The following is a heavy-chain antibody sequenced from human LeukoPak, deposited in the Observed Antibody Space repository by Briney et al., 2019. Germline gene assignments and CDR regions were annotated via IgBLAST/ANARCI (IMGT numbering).Heavy chain of an antibody. CDR3: ARVPGFVGYFDY. D-gene: IGHD3-16*02. V-gene: IGHV4-34*01. CDR1: GGSFSGYY. J-gene: IGHJ4*02. Sequence: PSETLSLTCAVYGGSFSGYYWSWIRQPPGTGLEWIGEISHSGSTNYNPSLKSRVTISVDTSKNQFSLQLSSVTAADTAVYYCARVPGFVGYFDYWGQGTLVTVSS. CDR2: ISHSGST.